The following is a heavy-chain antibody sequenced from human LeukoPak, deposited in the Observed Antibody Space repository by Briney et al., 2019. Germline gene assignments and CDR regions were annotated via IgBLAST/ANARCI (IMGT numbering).Heavy chain of an antibody. J-gene: IGHJ4*02. CDR2: ISSDGVNK. CDR3: AKGQNYYDGSGYYSTDY. CDR1: GFTFDTYE. D-gene: IGHD3-22*01. V-gene: IGHV3-30*18. Sequence: GGSLRLSCVATGFTFDTYEMNWVRQAPGKGLEWVAVISSDGVNKYSADSVKGRFTISRDNSKNTLYLQMNSLRAEDTAVYYCAKGQNYYDGSGYYSTDYWGQGTPVTVSS.